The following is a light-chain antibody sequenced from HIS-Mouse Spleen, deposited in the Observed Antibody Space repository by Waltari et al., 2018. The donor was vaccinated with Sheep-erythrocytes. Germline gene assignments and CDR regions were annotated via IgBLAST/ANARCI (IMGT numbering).Light chain of an antibody. CDR1: QSVSSSH. CDR2: GAS. Sequence: EIVLTQSPGTLSLSPGERATLSCRASQSVSSSHLAWYQQKPGQAPRLLIYGASSRATGIPDRFSGSGSATDFTLTISRLEPEDFAVYYCQQYGSSLRTFGQGTKVEIK. J-gene: IGKJ1*01. CDR3: QQYGSSLRT. V-gene: IGKV3-20*01.